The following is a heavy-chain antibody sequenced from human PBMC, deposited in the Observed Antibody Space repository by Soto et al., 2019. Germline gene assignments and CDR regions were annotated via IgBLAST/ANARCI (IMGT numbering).Heavy chain of an antibody. CDR1: GFTFSSYS. D-gene: IGHD4-17*01. J-gene: IGHJ3*02. V-gene: IGHV3-21*01. CDR3: ARDRHYGEGAFDI. CDR2: ISSRSSYI. Sequence: GGSLRLSCAASGFTFSSYSMNWVRQAPGKGLEWVSSISSRSSYIYYADSVKGRFTISRDNAKNSLYLQMNSLRAEDTAVYYCARDRHYGEGAFDIWGQGTMVTVSS.